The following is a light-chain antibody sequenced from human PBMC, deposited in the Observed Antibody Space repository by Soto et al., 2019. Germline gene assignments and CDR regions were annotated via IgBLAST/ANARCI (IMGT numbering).Light chain of an antibody. CDR2: GAS. CDR3: QQYDSWPLT. V-gene: IGKV3-20*01. J-gene: IGKJ4*01. CDR1: QSVSSSY. Sequence: EIVLTQSPGTLSLSPGERATLSCRASQSVSSSYLAWYQQKPGQAPRLLIYGASTRATGIPDRFRGSGSGTEFTLTISSLQSEDFAVYYCQQYDSWPLTFGGGTKVDI.